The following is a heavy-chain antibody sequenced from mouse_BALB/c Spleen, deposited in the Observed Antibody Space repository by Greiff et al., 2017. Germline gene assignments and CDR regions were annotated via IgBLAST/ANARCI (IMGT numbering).Heavy chain of an antibody. Sequence: VQGVESGPGLVAPSQSLSITCTVSGFSLTGYGVNWVRQPPGKGLEWLGMIWGDGSTDYNSALKSRLSISKDNSKSQVFLKMNSLQTDDTARYYCAREDYYGSSYGYYYAMDYWGQGTSVTVSS. D-gene: IGHD1-1*01. CDR1: GFSLTGYG. CDR2: IWGDGST. CDR3: AREDYYGSSYGYYYAMDY. V-gene: IGHV2-6-7*01. J-gene: IGHJ4*01.